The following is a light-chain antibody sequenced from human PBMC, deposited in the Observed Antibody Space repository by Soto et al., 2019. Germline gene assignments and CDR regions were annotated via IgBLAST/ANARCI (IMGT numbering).Light chain of an antibody. J-gene: IGKJ2*01. CDR3: QQYGSSPNVYT. V-gene: IGKV3-20*01. Sequence: EIVLTQSPGTLSLSPGERATLSCRASQSVSSSYLAWYQQKPGQAPRLLIYGASSRATGIPDRFSGSGSGTDFTLTISRLEPEDFAVYYCQQYGSSPNVYTFGQGTKVDIK. CDR1: QSVSSSY. CDR2: GAS.